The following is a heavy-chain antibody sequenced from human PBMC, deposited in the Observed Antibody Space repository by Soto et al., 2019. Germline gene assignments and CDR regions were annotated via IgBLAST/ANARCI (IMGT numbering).Heavy chain of an antibody. CDR1: GYTFTDYF. V-gene: IGHV1-2*02. CDR3: ARVTLKAGNWFDP. J-gene: IGHJ5*02. CDR2: INPNSRGT. Sequence: QVQLVQSGAEVKKPGASVKVSCKASGYTFTDYFIHWVRQAPGQGFEWMGWINPNSRGTNYAQKFQGRVTMTRDTSNNTAYMELRGLRSDDTAVYYCARVTLKAGNWFDPWGQGTLVIVSS.